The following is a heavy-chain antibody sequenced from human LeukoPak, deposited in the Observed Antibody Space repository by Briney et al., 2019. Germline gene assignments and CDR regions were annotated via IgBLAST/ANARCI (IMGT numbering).Heavy chain of an antibody. Sequence: SETLSLTCTVSGDSISRYYWSWIRQSPGEGLEWIGYYGGRTTYNPSLKSRVTMSVDTSKNQFSLKLTSVTAADTAVYYCARYDHAPSYYYYYMDVWGKGTTVTVPS. CDR3: ARYDHAPSYYYYYMDV. CDR2: YYGGRT. D-gene: IGHD1-14*01. CDR1: GDSISRYY. V-gene: IGHV4-59*01. J-gene: IGHJ6*03.